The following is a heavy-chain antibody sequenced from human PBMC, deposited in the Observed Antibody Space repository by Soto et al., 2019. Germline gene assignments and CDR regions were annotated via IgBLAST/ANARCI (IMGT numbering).Heavy chain of an antibody. D-gene: IGHD3-3*01. CDR3: AKGLWDDFWITAHFDY. CDR1: GFTFSSYA. V-gene: IGHV3-23*01. J-gene: IGHJ4*02. Sequence: PGGSLRLSCAASGFTFSSYAMSWVRQAPGKGLEWVSAISGSGGRTYYADSVKGRFTISRDNSKNTLYLQMNSLRAEDTAVYYCAKGLWDDFWITAHFDYWGQGTLVTSPQ. CDR2: ISGSGGRT.